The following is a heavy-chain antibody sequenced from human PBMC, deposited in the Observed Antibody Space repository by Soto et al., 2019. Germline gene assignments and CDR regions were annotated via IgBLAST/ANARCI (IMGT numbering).Heavy chain of an antibody. CDR3: ARGPWPTKRTAMANDY. J-gene: IGHJ4*02. CDR1: GYSFTSYW. D-gene: IGHD5-18*01. V-gene: IGHV5-10-1*01. Sequence: EVQLVQSGAEVKKPGESLRISCKGSGYSFTSYWISWVRQMPGKGLEWMGRIDPSDSYTNYSPSFQGHVTISADKSIGTAYLQWRSLKASDTAMYYCARGPWPTKRTAMANDYWGQGTLVTVSS. CDR2: IDPSDSYT.